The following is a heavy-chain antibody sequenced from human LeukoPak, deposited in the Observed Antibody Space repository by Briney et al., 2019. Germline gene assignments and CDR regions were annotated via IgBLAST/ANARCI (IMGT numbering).Heavy chain of an antibody. CDR2: IYYSGST. V-gene: IGHV4-30-4*01. D-gene: IGHD3-22*01. Sequence: PSETLSLTCTVSGGSISSGDYYWSWIRQPPGKGLEWIGYIYYSGSTYYNPSLKSRVTISVDTSENQFSLKLSSVAAADTAVYYCARVLYYYDSSGYWGSWDAFDIWGQGTMVTVSS. CDR3: ARVLYYYDSSGYWGSWDAFDI. J-gene: IGHJ3*02. CDR1: GGSISSGDYY.